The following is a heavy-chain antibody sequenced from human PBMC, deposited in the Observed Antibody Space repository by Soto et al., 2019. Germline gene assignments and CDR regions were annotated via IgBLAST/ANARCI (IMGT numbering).Heavy chain of an antibody. Sequence: SGPTLVNPTQTLTLTCSFSGFSLITRGMGVGWIRQPPGKALEWLARIDWDDDKSYTTSLKTRLTISKDTSKNQVVLMMTNLDPVDTATYYCARMALYDSNGYYMFYFDSWGPGTLVTVSS. CDR3: ARMALYDSNGYYMFYFDS. D-gene: IGHD3-22*01. J-gene: IGHJ4*02. V-gene: IGHV2-70*04. CDR2: IDWDDDK. CDR1: GFSLITRGMG.